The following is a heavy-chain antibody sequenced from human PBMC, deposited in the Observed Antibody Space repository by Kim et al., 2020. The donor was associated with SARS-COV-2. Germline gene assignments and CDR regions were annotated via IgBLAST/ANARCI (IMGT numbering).Heavy chain of an antibody. V-gene: IGHV3-74*01. J-gene: IGHJ4*02. Sequence: GGSLRLSCAASGFTFSTYWMHWVRQAPGKGLVWVSCIKSDGSTKIYADSVKGRFTISRDNAKNTLYLQMNSLRAEDTAVYYCARDLDWILYDYWGQGTLVTVSS. CDR1: GFTFSTYW. D-gene: IGHD3-3*01. CDR3: ARDLDWILYDY. CDR2: IKSDGSTK.